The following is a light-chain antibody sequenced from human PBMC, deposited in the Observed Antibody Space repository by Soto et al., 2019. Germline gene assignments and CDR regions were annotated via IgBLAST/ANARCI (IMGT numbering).Light chain of an antibody. CDR3: QQYNDWPPWT. V-gene: IGKV3-15*01. CDR1: QSVSSS. CDR2: GAS. J-gene: IGKJ1*01. Sequence: EIVMTQSPATLSVPTGERATLSCRASQSVSSSLAWYQQKPGQAPRLLIYGASTRATGIPARFSGSGSGTEFTLTISSLQSEDFAVYYCQQYNDWPPWTFGQGTKVEIK.